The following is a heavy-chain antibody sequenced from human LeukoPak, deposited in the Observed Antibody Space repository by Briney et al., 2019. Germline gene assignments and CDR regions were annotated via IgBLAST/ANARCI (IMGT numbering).Heavy chain of an antibody. D-gene: IGHD3-16*02. CDR2: IYHSGST. CDR3: ASLGELSRFDY. CDR1: GGSISSGGYS. J-gene: IGHJ4*02. Sequence: KASETLSLTCAVSGGSISSGGYSWSWIRQPPGKGLEWIGYIYHSGSTYYNPSLKSRVTISVDRSKNQFSLKLSSVTAADTAVYYCASLGELSRFDYWGQGTLVTVSS. V-gene: IGHV4-30-2*01.